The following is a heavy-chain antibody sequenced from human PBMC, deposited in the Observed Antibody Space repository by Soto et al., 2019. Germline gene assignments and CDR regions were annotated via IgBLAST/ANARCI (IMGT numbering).Heavy chain of an antibody. Sequence: ASVKVSCKASGFTFTSSAVQWVRQARGQRLEWIGWIVVGSGNTNYARKFQERVTITRDMSTSTAYMELSSPRSEDTAVYYCAADVKSYSNLLDYWGQGTLV. CDR1: GFTFTSSA. CDR3: AADVKSYSNLLDY. D-gene: IGHD4-4*01. CDR2: IVVGSGNT. V-gene: IGHV1-58*01. J-gene: IGHJ4*02.